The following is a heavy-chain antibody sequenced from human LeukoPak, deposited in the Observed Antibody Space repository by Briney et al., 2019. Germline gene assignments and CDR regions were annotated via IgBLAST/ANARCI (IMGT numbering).Heavy chain of an antibody. D-gene: IGHD3-3*01. CDR3: ARDSPLEYPIFGVNWFDP. CDR2: IYYSGST. J-gene: IGHJ5*02. V-gene: IGHV4-59*01. Sequence: PSETLSLTCTVSGGSISSYYWSWLRQPPGKGLEWIGYIYYSGSTNYNPSLKSRVTISVDTSKNQFSLKLGSVTAADTAVYYCARDSPLEYPIFGVNWFDPWGQGTLVTVSS. CDR1: GGSISSYY.